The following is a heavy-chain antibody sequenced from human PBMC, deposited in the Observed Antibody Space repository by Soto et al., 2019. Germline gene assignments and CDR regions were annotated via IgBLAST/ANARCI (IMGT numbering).Heavy chain of an antibody. D-gene: IGHD6-19*01. J-gene: IGHJ4*02. V-gene: IGHV3-23*01. CDR1: GFTFSSYA. CDR2: ISGSGGST. CDR3: AKGYSSGDSKTRVDY. Sequence: GGSLRLSCAASGFTFSSYAMSWVRQAPGKGLEWVSAISGSGGSTYYADSVKGRFTISRDNSKNTLYLQMNSLRAEDTAVYYCAKGYSSGDSKTRVDYWGQGTLVTVSS.